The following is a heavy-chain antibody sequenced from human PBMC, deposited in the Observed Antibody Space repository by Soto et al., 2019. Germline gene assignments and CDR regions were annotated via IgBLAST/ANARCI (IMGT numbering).Heavy chain of an antibody. Sequence: ASVKVSCKASGYTFTSYGISWVRQAPGQGLEWMGWISAYNGNTNYAQKLQGRVTMTTDTSTSTAYMELRSLRSDDTAVYYCARGRLVISTLDAFDIWGQGTMVTVSS. CDR1: GYTFTSYG. CDR2: ISAYNGNT. J-gene: IGHJ3*02. D-gene: IGHD3-9*01. CDR3: ARGRLVISTLDAFDI. V-gene: IGHV1-18*01.